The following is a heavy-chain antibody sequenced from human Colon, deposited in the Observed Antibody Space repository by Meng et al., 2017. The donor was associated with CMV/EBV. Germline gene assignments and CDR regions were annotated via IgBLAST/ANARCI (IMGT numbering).Heavy chain of an antibody. CDR2: IRTYNGDT. Sequence: ASVKVSCKASGYSFTTYGISWVRQAPGQGLEWMGWIRTYNGDTNYAQNFQGRLTMTTDRSTSTAYMELTSLKSDDTAVYYCARGVTGTPRAFDYWGQGTLVTVS. J-gene: IGHJ4*02. CDR3: ARGVTGTPRAFDY. V-gene: IGHV1-18*01. D-gene: IGHD1-7*01. CDR1: GYSFTTYG.